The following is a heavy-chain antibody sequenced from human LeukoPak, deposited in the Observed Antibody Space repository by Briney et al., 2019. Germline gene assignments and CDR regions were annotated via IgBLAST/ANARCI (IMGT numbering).Heavy chain of an antibody. Sequence: PGGSLRLSCAASGFTFSSYAMHWVRQAPGKGLEYVSAISSNGGSTYYANSVKGRFTISRDNSKNTLYLQMGSLRAEDMAVYYCASCGDTAMVSAAFDIWGQGTMVTVSS. CDR1: GFTFSSYA. V-gene: IGHV3-64*01. CDR2: ISSNGGST. J-gene: IGHJ3*02. D-gene: IGHD5-18*01. CDR3: ASCGDTAMVSAAFDI.